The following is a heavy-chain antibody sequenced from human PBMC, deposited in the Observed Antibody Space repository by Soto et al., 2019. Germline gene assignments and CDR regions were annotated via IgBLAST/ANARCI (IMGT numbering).Heavy chain of an antibody. CDR1: GGSISGYY. J-gene: IGHJ4*02. CDR2: IYYSGST. Sequence: SETLSLTCSVSGGSISGYYWSWIRQSPAKGLEWIGHIYYSGSTNYNPSLKSRVTISVDTSKNQFSLKLRSVTAADTAVYYCARQRSSSWFSTLDYWGQGTLVTVSS. D-gene: IGHD6-13*01. CDR3: ARQRSSSWFSTLDY. V-gene: IGHV4-59*08.